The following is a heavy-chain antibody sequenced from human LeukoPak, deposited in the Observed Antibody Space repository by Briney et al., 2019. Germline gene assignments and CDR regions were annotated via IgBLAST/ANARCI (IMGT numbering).Heavy chain of an antibody. J-gene: IGHJ4*02. CDR2: MTGSGETI. D-gene: IGHD3-22*01. V-gene: IGHV3-48*03. CDR1: GFTFSRYG. Sequence: GGSLRLSCAVSGFTFSRYGMIWARQAPGKGLEWVSYMTGSGETIYYADSVKGRFTISRDNAKNSLYLQMNSLRAEDTAVYYCAREWDYYDSSGYYSGPFDYWGQGTLVTVSS. CDR3: AREWDYYDSSGYYSGPFDY.